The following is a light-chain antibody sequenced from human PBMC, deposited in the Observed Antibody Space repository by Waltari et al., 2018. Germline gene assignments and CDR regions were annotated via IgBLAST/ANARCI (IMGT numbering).Light chain of an antibody. CDR2: EVN. CDR1: RSDVGGNNF. CDR3: SSYAGSNTYV. J-gene: IGLJ1*01. V-gene: IGLV2-8*01. Sequence: QSALTHPPSASGSPGPSVTISCPGTRSDVGGNNFVSWYQQHPGKAPKLIIYEVNKRPSGVPDHFSGSKSGNTASLTVSGLQAEDEADYYCSSYAGSNTYVFGTGTKVTVL.